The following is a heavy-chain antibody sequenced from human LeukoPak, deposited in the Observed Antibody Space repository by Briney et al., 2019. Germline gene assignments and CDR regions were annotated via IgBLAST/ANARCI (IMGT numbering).Heavy chain of an antibody. D-gene: IGHD3-10*01. CDR3: VRHAGRAGGQ. CDR2: ISGNAGDI. CDR1: GFRFSDHY. Sequence: PGGSLRLSCAASGFRFSDHYMSWVRQAPGKGPEWISYISGNAGDIAYADSVKGRFTISRDNAENSLHLQMRSLTVEETAVYHRVRHAGRAGGQWGQGTLITVSS. J-gene: IGHJ4*02. V-gene: IGHV3/OR16-9*01.